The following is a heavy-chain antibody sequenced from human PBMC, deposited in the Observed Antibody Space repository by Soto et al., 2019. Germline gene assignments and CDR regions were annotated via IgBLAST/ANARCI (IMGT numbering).Heavy chain of an antibody. Sequence: GGSLRLSCAASGFTFSSYSMNWVRQAPGKGLEWVSSISSSSSYIYYADSVKGRFTISRDNAKNSLYLQMNSLRAEDTAVYYCAGNYDFWRGPFDYWGPGTLVTFSS. CDR3: AGNYDFWRGPFDY. CDR2: ISSSSSYI. V-gene: IGHV3-21*01. D-gene: IGHD3-3*01. CDR1: GFTFSSYS. J-gene: IGHJ4*02.